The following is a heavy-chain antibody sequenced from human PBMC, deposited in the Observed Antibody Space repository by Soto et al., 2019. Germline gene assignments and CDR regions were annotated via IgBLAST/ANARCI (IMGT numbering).Heavy chain of an antibody. D-gene: IGHD5-12*01. CDR1: GYTFTGYY. CDR3: AREGVVDIVATIRGFDY. Sequence: ASVKVSCKASGYTFTGYYMLWVRQAPGQGLEWMGWINPNSGGTNYAQKFQGRVTMTRDTSISTAYMELSRLRSDDTAVYYCAREGVVDIVATIRGFDYWGQGTLVTVSS. J-gene: IGHJ4*02. V-gene: IGHV1-2*02. CDR2: INPNSGGT.